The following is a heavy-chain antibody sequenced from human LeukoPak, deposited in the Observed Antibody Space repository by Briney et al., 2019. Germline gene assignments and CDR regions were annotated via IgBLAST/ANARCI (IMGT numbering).Heavy chain of an antibody. CDR2: IYYSGST. V-gene: IGHV4-39*01. J-gene: IGHJ4*02. CDR1: GGSISSSSYY. D-gene: IGHD5-18*01. Sequence: PSETLSLTCTVSGGSISSSSYYWGWIRQPPGKGLEWVGSIYYSGSTYYNPSLKSRVTISVDTSKNQFSLKLSSVTAADTAVYYCASQRGYSYGYYRYFDYWGQGALVTVSS. CDR3: ASQRGYSYGYYRYFDY.